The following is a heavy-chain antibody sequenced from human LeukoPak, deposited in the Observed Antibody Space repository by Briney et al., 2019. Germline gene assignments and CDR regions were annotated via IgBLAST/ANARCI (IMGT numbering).Heavy chain of an antibody. CDR2: IRSKAYGGTT. Sequence: GGSLRLSCTASGFTFGDYAMSWFCQAPGKGLEWVGFIRSKAYGGTTEYAASVKGRFTISRDDSKSIAYLQMNSLKTEDTAVYYCTREGAAAGISARAFDIWGQGTMVTVSS. D-gene: IGHD6-13*01. V-gene: IGHV3-49*03. CDR1: GFTFGDYA. CDR3: TREGAAAGISARAFDI. J-gene: IGHJ3*02.